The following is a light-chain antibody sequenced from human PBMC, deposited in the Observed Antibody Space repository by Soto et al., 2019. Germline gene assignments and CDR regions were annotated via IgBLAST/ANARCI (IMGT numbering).Light chain of an antibody. J-gene: IGKJ1*01. V-gene: IGKV1-5*03. CDR2: KAS. CDR1: QTISSW. Sequence: IQMTQSPSSLSASVGGRGTITCRASQTISSWLAWYQQKPGKAPKLLIYKASTLKSGVPSRFSGSGSGTEFTLTISSLQPDDFATYYCQHYNSYSEAFGQGTTGDIK. CDR3: QHYNSYSEA.